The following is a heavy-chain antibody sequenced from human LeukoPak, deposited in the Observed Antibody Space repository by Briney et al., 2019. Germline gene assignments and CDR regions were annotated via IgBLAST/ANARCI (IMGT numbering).Heavy chain of an antibody. CDR3: ARVRIAVAAPYFDY. CDR1: GFTFSNYA. J-gene: IGHJ4*02. D-gene: IGHD6-13*01. Sequence: GGSLRLSCAASGFTFSNYAIHWVRQAPGKGLESVSAIKSTGDITYYADSVKGRFTISRDNSKNTVHLQMGSLRAEDMAVYYCARVRIAVAAPYFDYWGQGTLVIVAS. CDR2: IKSTGDIT. V-gene: IGHV3-64*02.